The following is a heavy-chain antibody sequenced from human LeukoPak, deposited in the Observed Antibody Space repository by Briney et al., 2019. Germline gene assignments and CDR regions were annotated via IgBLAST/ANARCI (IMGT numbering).Heavy chain of an antibody. V-gene: IGHV3-23*01. CDR1: GFTFSSYA. Sequence: GGSLRLSCAASGFTFSSYAMSWVRQAPGKGLEWVAAIGATGSTTYYADSVKGRFTISRDNSKNTIYLQMDSLRAEDTAIYYCAKVFSTYYFDSWGQGTLVTVSS. CDR2: IGATGSTT. J-gene: IGHJ4*02. CDR3: AKVFSTYYFDS. D-gene: IGHD2/OR15-2a*01.